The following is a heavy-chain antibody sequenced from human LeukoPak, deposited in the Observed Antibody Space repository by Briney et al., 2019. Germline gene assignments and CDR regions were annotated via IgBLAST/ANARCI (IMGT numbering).Heavy chain of an antibody. D-gene: IGHD3-10*01. CDR3: ARWITMVRGANWYFDL. CDR2: ISSSSNAV. CDR1: GFAFGSYS. J-gene: IGHJ2*01. Sequence: GGSLRLSCAASGFAFGSYSMNWVRQAPGKGLEWVSYISSSSNAVYYADSVKGRFTISRDNAKNSLYLQMNSLRAEDTAVYYCARWITMVRGANWYFDLWGRGTLVTVSS. V-gene: IGHV3-48*04.